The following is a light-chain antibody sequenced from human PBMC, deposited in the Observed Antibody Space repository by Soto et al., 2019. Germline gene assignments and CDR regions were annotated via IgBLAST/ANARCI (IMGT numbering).Light chain of an antibody. CDR1: SSNIGAGHA. J-gene: IGLJ2*01. CDR3: QSYDPTLRTSL. V-gene: IGLV1-40*01. Sequence: QAVVTQPPSVSGAPGQRVTIACTGSSSNIGAGHAVHWYQQLPGTAPKLLIHSNNKRPSGVHDRFSGYKSGTSASLAIAGLQADDEADYYCQSYDPTLRTSLFGGVTQLTVL. CDR2: SNN.